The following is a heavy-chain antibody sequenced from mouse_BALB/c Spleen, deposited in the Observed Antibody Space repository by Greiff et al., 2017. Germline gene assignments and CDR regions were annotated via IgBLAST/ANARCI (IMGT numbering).Heavy chain of an antibody. V-gene: IGHV5-6-4*01. Sequence: EVQGVESGGGLVKPGGSLKLSCAASGFTFSSYTMSWVRQTPEKRLEWVATISSGGSYTYYPDSVKGRFTISRDNAKNTLYLQMSSLKSEDTAMYYCTRAPYGRDWYFDVWGAGTTVTVSS. CDR3: TRAPYGRDWYFDV. CDR2: ISSGGSYT. CDR1: GFTFSSYT. J-gene: IGHJ1*01. D-gene: IGHD1-1*01.